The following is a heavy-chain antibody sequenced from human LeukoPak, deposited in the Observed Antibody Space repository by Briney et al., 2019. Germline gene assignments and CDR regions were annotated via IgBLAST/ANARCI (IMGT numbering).Heavy chain of an antibody. Sequence: PGGSLRLSCAASGFNFRFCIMNWVRQAPGKGLEWIPYISSDAKTVNYADSVKGRFTISRDNAKNSLYLQMNSLSADDTAVYYCARVGSRYGPPNSWGQGTLVTVSS. D-gene: IGHD5-18*01. CDR1: GFNFRFCI. CDR2: ISSDAKTV. J-gene: IGHJ4*02. V-gene: IGHV3-48*01. CDR3: ARVGSRYGPPNS.